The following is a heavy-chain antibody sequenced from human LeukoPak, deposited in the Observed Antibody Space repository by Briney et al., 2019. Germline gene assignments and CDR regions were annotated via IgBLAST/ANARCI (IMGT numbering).Heavy chain of an antibody. D-gene: IGHD3-9*01. V-gene: IGHV3-23*01. CDR3: AKSREGTYYDILTGY. Sequence: GGSLRLSCAASGFTFSSSGMSWVRQAPGKGLEWVSAINGSGGSTYYTDSVKGRFTISRDNSKKTLYLQMNSLRAEDTAVYYCAKSREGTYYDILTGYWGQGTLVTVSS. J-gene: IGHJ4*02. CDR2: INGSGGST. CDR1: GFTFSSSG.